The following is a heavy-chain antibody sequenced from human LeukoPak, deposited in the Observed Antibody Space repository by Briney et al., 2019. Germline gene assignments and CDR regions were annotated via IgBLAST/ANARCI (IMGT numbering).Heavy chain of an antibody. D-gene: IGHD5-24*01. V-gene: IGHV4-59*01. J-gene: IGHJ6*02. CDR1: GGSISSYY. CDR2: IYYSGST. CDR3: ARERGDGYNWDYYYGMDV. Sequence: SETLSLTCTVSGGSISSYYWSWIRQPPGKGLEWIRYIYYSGSTNYNPSLKSRVTISVDTSKNQFSLKLSSVTAADTAVYYCARERGDGYNWDYYYGMDVWGQGTTVTVSS.